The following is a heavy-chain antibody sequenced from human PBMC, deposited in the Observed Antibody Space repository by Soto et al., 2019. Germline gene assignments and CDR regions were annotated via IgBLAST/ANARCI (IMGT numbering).Heavy chain of an antibody. Sequence: EVQRLESGGGLVQPGGSLRLSCAASGFTFSSYAMSWVRQAPGKGLEWVSAISGSGGSTYYADSVKGRFTISRDNSKNTLYLQMNSLRAEDTAVYYCAKDFGRMVYGECWFDPWGQGTLVTVSS. CDR1: GFTFSSYA. CDR3: AKDFGRMVYGECWFDP. V-gene: IGHV3-23*01. D-gene: IGHD2-8*01. CDR2: ISGSGGST. J-gene: IGHJ5*02.